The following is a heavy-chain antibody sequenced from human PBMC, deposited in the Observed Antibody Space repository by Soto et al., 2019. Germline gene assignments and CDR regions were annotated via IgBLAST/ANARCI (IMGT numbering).Heavy chain of an antibody. D-gene: IGHD6-13*01. CDR2: ISYDGSNK. Sequence: PGGSLRLSCAASGFTFSSYGMHWVRQAPGKGLEWVAVISYDGSNKYYADSVKGRFTISRDNSKNTLYLQMNSLRAEDTAVYYCAKDLSSRWYGFDYWGQATLLTVSS. J-gene: IGHJ4*02. CDR1: GFTFSSYG. V-gene: IGHV3-30*18. CDR3: AKDLSSRWYGFDY.